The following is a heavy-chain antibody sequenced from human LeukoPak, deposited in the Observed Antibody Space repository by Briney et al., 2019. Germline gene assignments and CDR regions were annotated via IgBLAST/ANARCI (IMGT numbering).Heavy chain of an antibody. Sequence: SQTLSLTCALSGDSLSSNSAAWNWIRQSPSRGLEWLVRTYYRSKWYNDYAVSVKSRITINPDTSKNQFSLQLNSVTPEDTAVYYCARAGYDYVWGSYRYKPFDYWGQGTLVTVSS. CDR2: TYYRSKWYN. CDR1: GDSLSSNSAA. J-gene: IGHJ4*02. CDR3: ARAGYDYVWGSYRYKPFDY. D-gene: IGHD3-16*02. V-gene: IGHV6-1*01.